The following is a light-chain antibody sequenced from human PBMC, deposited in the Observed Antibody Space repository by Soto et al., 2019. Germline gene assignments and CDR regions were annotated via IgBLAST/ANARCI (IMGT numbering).Light chain of an antibody. CDR3: QSFDSSDQV. CDR1: SGSIASNY. CDR2: EDN. V-gene: IGLV6-57*01. J-gene: IGLJ3*02. Sequence: NFMLTQPHSVSESPGKTVTISCTRSSGSIASNYVQWYQQRPGSSPTTVIYEDNQRPSGVPYRFSGSIDSSSNSASLTISGLKTEDEADYYCQSFDSSDQVFGGGTKVTVL.